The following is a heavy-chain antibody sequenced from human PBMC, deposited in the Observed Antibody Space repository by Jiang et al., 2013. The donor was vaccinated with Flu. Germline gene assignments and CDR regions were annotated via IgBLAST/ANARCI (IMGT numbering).Heavy chain of an antibody. J-gene: IGHJ4*02. CDR3: AHRRPQYYYGSGTYYRSFGFDY. CDR2: IYWDDDK. CDR1: GFSLSTSGVG. Sequence: KPTQTLTLTCTFSGFSLSTSGVGVGWIRQPPGKALEWLALIYWDDDKRYSPSLKSRLTITKDISKNQVVLTMTNMDPVDTATYYCAHRRPQYYYGSGTYYRSFGFDYWGQGTLVTVSS. D-gene: IGHD3-10*01. V-gene: IGHV2-5*02.